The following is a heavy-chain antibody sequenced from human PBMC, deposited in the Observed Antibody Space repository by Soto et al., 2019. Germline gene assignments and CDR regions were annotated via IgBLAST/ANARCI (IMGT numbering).Heavy chain of an antibody. Sequence: LCGGSISRGDYYWSWIRQPPGKGLEWIGYIYYSGSTYYNPSLKSRVTISVDTSKNQISLNLSSVTAADTAVYYCATAVITHYYGMDVWGQGTTVTVSS. J-gene: IGHJ6*02. D-gene: IGHD4-4*01. CDR1: GGSISRGDYY. V-gene: IGHV4-30-4*01. CDR2: IYYSGST. CDR3: ATAVITHYYGMDV.